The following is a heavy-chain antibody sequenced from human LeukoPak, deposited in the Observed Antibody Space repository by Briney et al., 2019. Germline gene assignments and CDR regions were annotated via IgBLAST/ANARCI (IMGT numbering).Heavy chain of an antibody. Sequence: SGPTLVTPTQTLTLTCTFSGFSLTTSGVGVGWIRQPPGEALEWLALIYSNDDRRYSPSLKSRLTIAKDTSRNQVVLTVTNMDPVDTATYYCAHRHSSSLDYWGQGTLVTVSS. CDR3: AHRHSSSLDY. CDR1: GFSLTTSGVG. D-gene: IGHD6-6*01. V-gene: IGHV2-5*01. CDR2: IYSNDDR. J-gene: IGHJ4*02.